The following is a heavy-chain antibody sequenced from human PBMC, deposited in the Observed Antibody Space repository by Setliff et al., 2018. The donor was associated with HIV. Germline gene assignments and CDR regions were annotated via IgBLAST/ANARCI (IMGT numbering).Heavy chain of an antibody. CDR1: GSSISSHY. V-gene: IGHV4-59*11. CDR2: VYYSGST. CDR3: ARLLDVDADMVTGYYFDS. D-gene: IGHD5-18*01. Sequence: PSETLSLTCTVSGSSISSHYWSWIRQPPGKGLDWIGYVYYSGSTNYNPSLKSRVTISVDTSKNLFSLKLSSVTAADTAVYYCARLLDVDADMVTGYYFDSWGQGTLVTVSS. J-gene: IGHJ4*02.